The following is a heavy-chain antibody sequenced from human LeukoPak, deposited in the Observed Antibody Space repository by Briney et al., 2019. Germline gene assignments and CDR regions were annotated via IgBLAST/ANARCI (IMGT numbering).Heavy chain of an antibody. Sequence: ASVKVSCRVSGYTLTELSMHWVRQAPGKGREWMGGFDPEDGETIYAQKFQGRVTMTEDTSTDTAYMELSSLRSEDTAVYYCATDTYYYMDVWGKGTTVTISS. CDR3: ATDTYYYMDV. J-gene: IGHJ6*03. CDR2: FDPEDGET. V-gene: IGHV1-24*01. CDR1: GYTLTELS.